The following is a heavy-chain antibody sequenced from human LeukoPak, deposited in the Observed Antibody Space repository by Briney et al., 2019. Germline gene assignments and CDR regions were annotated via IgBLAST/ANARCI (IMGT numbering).Heavy chain of an antibody. V-gene: IGHV3-23*01. CDR3: AKEGLQQWLVRGCYFDY. CDR2: ISGSGGST. D-gene: IGHD6-19*01. Sequence: GGSLRLSCAASGFTFSSYAMSWVRQAPGKGLEWVSAISGSGGSTYYADSVKGRFTISRDNSKNTLYLQMNSLRAEDTAVYYCAKEGLQQWLVRGCYFDYWGQGTLVTVSS. CDR1: GFTFSSYA. J-gene: IGHJ4*02.